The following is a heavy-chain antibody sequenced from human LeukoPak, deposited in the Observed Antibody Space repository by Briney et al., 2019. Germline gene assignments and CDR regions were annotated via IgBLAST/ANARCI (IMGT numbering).Heavy chain of an antibody. CDR3: ARIYSASPYCFDY. Sequence: PGGSLRLSCAASGFTFSDYYMSWIRQAPGKGLEWVSYISSSNRYTNYADSVKGRFTISRDNAKNSLYLQMNSLRGEDTAVYYCARIYSASPYCFDYWGQGTLVTVSS. D-gene: IGHD5-12*01. J-gene: IGHJ4*02. CDR1: GFTFSDYY. V-gene: IGHV3-11*03. CDR2: ISSSNRYT.